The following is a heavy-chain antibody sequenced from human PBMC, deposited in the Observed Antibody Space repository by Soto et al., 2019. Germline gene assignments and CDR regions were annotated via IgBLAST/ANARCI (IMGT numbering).Heavy chain of an antibody. CDR3: ARDQAAGGTISRYFQD. CDR2: ISGGGSTT. V-gene: IGHV3-23*01. J-gene: IGHJ1*01. D-gene: IGHD6-13*01. Sequence: GGSLRLSCEASGFTFSSYAMSWVRQAAGKGLEWVSGISGGGSTTYYADSVKGRFTISRDNSKNTLYLQVNSLRAEDTAVYYCARDQAAGGTISRYFQDWGQGTLVTVSS. CDR1: GFTFSSYA.